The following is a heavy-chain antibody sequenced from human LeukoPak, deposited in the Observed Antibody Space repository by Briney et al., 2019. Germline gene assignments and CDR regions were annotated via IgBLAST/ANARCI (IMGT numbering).Heavy chain of an antibody. CDR3: ARAPNDYSNYWFDP. J-gene: IGHJ5*02. Sequence: ASVKVSCKASGYTFTGYYMHWVRQAPGQGLEWMGWTNPNSGGTNYAQKFQGRVTMTRDTSISTAYMELSRLRSDDTDVYYCARAPNDYSNYWFDPWGQGTLVTVSS. CDR1: GYTFTGYY. CDR2: TNPNSGGT. V-gene: IGHV1-2*02. D-gene: IGHD4-11*01.